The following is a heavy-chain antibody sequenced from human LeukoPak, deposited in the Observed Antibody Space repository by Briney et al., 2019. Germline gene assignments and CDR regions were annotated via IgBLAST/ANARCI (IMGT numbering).Heavy chain of an antibody. D-gene: IGHD2-2*01. CDR1: GFTFSTYW. J-gene: IGHJ4*02. CDR2: INTDGSST. CDR3: ASRACSSTSCYYY. V-gene: IGHV3-74*01. Sequence: PGGSLRLSCAASGFTFSTYWMHWVRQAPGKGLVWVSRINTDGSSTDYADSVKGRFTISRGNAKNTLYLQMNSLRAEDTAVYYCASRACSSTSCYYYWGQGTLVTVSS.